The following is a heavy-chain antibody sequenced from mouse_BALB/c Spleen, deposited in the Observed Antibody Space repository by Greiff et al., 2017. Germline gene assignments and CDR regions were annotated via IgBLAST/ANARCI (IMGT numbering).Heavy chain of an antibody. CDR2: ISSGGST. V-gene: IGHV5-6-5*01. D-gene: IGHD1-2*01. CDR1: GFTFSSYA. Sequence: EVQRVESGGGLVKPGGSLKLSCAASGFTFSSYAMSWVRQTPEKRLEWVASISSGGSTYYPDSVKGRFTIFRDNARNILYLQMSSLRSEDTAMYYCARDYGTGLDYWGQGTTLTVSS. CDR3: ARDYGTGLDY. J-gene: IGHJ2*01.